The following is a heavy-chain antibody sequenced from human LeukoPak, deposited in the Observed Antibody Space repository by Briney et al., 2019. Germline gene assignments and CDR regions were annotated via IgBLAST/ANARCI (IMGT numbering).Heavy chain of an antibody. V-gene: IGHV4-34*01. CDR3: ATTYCTNGVCYLDY. D-gene: IGHD2-8*01. Sequence: SETLSLTCAVYGGSFSGYYWSWIGQPPGKGLEWIGEINHSGSTNYNPSLKSRVTISVDTSKNQFSLKLSSVTAADTAVYYCATTYCTNGVCYLDYWGQGTLVTVSS. CDR1: GGSFSGYY. J-gene: IGHJ4*02. CDR2: INHSGST.